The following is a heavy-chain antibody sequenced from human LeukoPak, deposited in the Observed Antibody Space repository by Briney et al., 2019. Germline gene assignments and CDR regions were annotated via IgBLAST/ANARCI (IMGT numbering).Heavy chain of an antibody. J-gene: IGHJ4*02. V-gene: IGHV3-23*01. CDR1: GFTFSSYA. CDR2: ISDGGITT. D-gene: IGHD4-11*01. CDR3: AKQAGTVYSNFDY. Sequence: GGSLRLSCAASGFTFSSYAMSWVRQAPGKGLEWVSGISDGGITTYYADSVRGRFTISRANSKNTLYLQMNTLGADDTAVYYCAKQAGTVYSNFDYWGQGTLVAVSS.